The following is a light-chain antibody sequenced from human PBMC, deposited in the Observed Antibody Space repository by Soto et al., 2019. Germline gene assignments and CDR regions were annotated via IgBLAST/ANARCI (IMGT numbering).Light chain of an antibody. V-gene: IGKV3-20*01. CDR1: QSISNTY. Sequence: TLSLSPGARATISCRASQSISNTYLTWYQQTPGQAPRPLIFGASSRATGIPDRFSGSGSGTDFTFTFSGLEPEDFAVYYCKQYGDSPFTFGPGTKVDIK. J-gene: IGKJ3*01. CDR3: KQYGDSPFT. CDR2: GAS.